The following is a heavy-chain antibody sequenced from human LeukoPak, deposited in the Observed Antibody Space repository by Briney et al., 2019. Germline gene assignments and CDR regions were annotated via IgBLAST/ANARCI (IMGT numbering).Heavy chain of an antibody. CDR2: IGYDGINK. J-gene: IGHJ2*01. D-gene: IGHD2-2*02. CDR1: GSGLPVSSYG. Sequence: GTSLRLSCAASGSGLPVSSYGLHWVRQAPGKGLEWEAIIGYDGINKYYADSVQGRFTSSKDTSKNTLYLQMISLRDEDTAVYYCVAILVAGAIWQFDLWGRGTLVTVSS. V-gene: IGHV3-33*01. CDR3: VAILVAGAIWQFDL.